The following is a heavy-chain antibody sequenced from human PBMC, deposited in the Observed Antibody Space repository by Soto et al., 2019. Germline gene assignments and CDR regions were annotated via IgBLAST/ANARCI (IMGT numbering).Heavy chain of an antibody. J-gene: IGHJ4*02. CDR1: GYAFTTYG. Sequence: QVHLVQSGAEVKKPGASVKVSCKGSGYAFTTYGITWVRQAPGQGLEWMGWISAHNGNTNYAQKLQGRVTVTRDTSTSPAYMALRSLRSDDTAVYYCARGREGDYWGQGALVTVSS. CDR3: ARGREGDY. CDR2: ISAHNGNT. V-gene: IGHV1-18*01.